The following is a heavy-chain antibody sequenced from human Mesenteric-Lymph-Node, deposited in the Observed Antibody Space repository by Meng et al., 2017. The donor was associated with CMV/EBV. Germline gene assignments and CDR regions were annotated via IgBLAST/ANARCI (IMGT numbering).Heavy chain of an antibody. CDR1: YSFTNDA. Sequence: YSFTNDAMHSVPQAPGQRRQCIGWINAGHGNTKYSQKFQGRVTITRDTSASTAYMELSSLRSEYTAVYYCARVLYIFRYFDWPPLDYWGQGTLVTVSS. J-gene: IGHJ4*02. D-gene: IGHD3-9*01. CDR3: ARVLYIFRYFDWPPLDY. CDR2: INAGHGNT. V-gene: IGHV1-3*01.